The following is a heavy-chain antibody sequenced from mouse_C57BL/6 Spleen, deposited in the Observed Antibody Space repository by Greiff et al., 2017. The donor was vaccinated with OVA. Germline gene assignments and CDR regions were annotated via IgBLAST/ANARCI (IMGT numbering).Heavy chain of an antibody. CDR2: ISDGGSYT. CDR3: ARDRKPYFDY. J-gene: IGHJ2*01. V-gene: IGHV5-4*01. CDR1: GFTFSSYA. Sequence: EVHLVESGGGLVKPGGSLKLSCAASGFTFSSYAMSWVRQTPEKRLEWVATISDGGSYTYYPDNVKGRFTISRDNAKNNLYLQMSHLKSEDTAMYYCARDRKPYFDYWGQGTTLTVSS. D-gene: IGHD6-1*01.